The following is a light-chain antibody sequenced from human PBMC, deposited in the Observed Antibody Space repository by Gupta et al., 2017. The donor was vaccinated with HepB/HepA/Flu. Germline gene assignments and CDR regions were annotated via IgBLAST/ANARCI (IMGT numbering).Light chain of an antibody. Sequence: QSVVPQPPSVSEAPRQRVTISCSGSWSNIGDNTVNWYQQLPGKAHKRLIDYDDLLTSGVSDRVSVSKSGTGDSRTISGLQSEDEAEDDCAAWDDSLNGLVFGGGTKLTVL. CDR2: YDD. CDR3: AAWDDSLNGLV. CDR1: WSNIGDNT. J-gene: IGLJ3*02. V-gene: IGLV1-36*01.